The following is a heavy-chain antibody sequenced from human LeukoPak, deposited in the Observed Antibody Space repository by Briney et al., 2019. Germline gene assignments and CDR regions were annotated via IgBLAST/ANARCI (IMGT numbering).Heavy chain of an antibody. V-gene: IGHV3-23*01. Sequence: GGSLRLSCAASGFTFSSYAMSWIRQAPGKGLEWVSAISGSGGSTYYADSVKGRFTISRDNSKNTLYLQMNSLRAEDTAVYYCAKDWPRGYSLGWFDPWGQGTLVTVSS. CDR1: GFTFSSYA. CDR2: ISGSGGST. J-gene: IGHJ5*02. D-gene: IGHD5-18*01. CDR3: AKDWPRGYSLGWFDP.